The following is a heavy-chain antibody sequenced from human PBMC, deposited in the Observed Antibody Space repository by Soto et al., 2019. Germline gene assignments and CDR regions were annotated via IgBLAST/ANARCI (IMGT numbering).Heavy chain of an antibody. J-gene: IGHJ6*02. CDR1: GCSIISSSYY. V-gene: IGHV4-39*01. D-gene: IGHD5-12*01. Sequence: SETLSLTCAVSGCSIISSSYYWGWIRQPPGKGLEWIGSIYYSGSTYYNPSLKSRVTISVDTSKNQFSLKLSSVTAADTAVYYCARHVSGYSGYGTYYYYYGMDVWGQGTTVTVSS. CDR2: IYYSGST. CDR3: ARHVSGYSGYGTYYYYYGMDV.